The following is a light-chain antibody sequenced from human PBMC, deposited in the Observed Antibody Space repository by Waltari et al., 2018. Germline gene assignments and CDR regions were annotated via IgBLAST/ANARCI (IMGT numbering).Light chain of an antibody. Sequence: QLVLTQSPSASASLGASVKLTCTLSSGHSRHGIAWHQQQPEKGPRDLPKVNSDGSHSKGDKLPDRFSGASSGAERDLTISSLQSEEEADYYCQTGGHGTWVFGGATKLTVL. J-gene: IGLJ3*02. V-gene: IGLV4-69*01. CDR2: VNSDGSH. CDR1: SGHSRHG. CDR3: QTGGHGTWV.